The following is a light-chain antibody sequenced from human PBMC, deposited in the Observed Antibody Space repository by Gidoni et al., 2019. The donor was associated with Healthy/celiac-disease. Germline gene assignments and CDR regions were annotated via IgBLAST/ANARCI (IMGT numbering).Light chain of an antibody. Sequence: EIVLTQSPATLSLSPGERATLSCRVSQSVSSYLAWYQQKPGQAPRPLIYDASNRATGIPARFSGSGSGTDFTLTISSLEPEDFAVYYCQQRSNWPPGYTFXQXTKLEIK. CDR3: QQRSNWPPGYT. J-gene: IGKJ2*01. CDR2: DAS. V-gene: IGKV3-11*01. CDR1: QSVSSY.